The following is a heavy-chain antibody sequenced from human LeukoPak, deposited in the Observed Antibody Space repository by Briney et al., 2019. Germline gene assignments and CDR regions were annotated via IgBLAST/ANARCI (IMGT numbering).Heavy chain of an antibody. CDR1: GYTFTGYY. V-gene: IGHV1-2*02. CDR2: INPNSGGT. J-gene: IGHJ4*02. Sequence: ASVKVSCKASGYTFTGYYMHWVRQAPGQGLEWMGWINPNSGGTNYAQKFQGRVTMTRDTSISTAYMELSRLRSDDTAVYYCARSLTIRLGELSLLGYWGQGTLVTVSS. D-gene: IGHD3-16*02. CDR3: ARSLTIRLGELSLLGY.